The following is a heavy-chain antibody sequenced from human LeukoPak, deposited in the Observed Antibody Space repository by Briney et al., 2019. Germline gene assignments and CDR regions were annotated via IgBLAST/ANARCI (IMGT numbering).Heavy chain of an antibody. V-gene: IGHV3-23*01. CDR3: AKLLSRTTRSPDY. CDR1: GLTFSSYA. J-gene: IGHJ4*02. CDR2: ISGSGGST. Sequence: GGSLRLSCAASGLTFSSYAMSWVRQAPGKGLEWVSAISGSGGSTYYADSVKGRFTISRDNSKNTLYLQMNSLRAEDTAVYYCAKLLSRTTRSPDYWGQGTLVTVSS. D-gene: IGHD1-7*01.